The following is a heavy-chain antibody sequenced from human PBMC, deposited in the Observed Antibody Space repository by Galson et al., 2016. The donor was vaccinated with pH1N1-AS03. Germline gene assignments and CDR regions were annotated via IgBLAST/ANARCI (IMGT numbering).Heavy chain of an antibody. CDR2: IHYTGSA. D-gene: IGHD4-11*01. Sequence: TLSLTCTVSGGSISSDNYFWSWVRQPPGKGLEWIAYIHYTGSAYYNPSLESRAIITVDTSKNQFSLRLNSVSAADPAEYYCAREVNKMTTSDAFDLWGQGTMVTVSS. CDR3: AREVNKMTTSDAFDL. J-gene: IGHJ3*01. V-gene: IGHV4-30-4*01. CDR1: GGSISSDNYF.